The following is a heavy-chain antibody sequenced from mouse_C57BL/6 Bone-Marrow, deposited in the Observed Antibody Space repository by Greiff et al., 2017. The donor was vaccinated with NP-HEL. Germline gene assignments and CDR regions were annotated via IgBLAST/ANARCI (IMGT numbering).Heavy chain of an antibody. D-gene: IGHD2-2*01. Sequence: VQLQQSGTELVKPGASVKLSCKASGYTFTSYWMHWVKQRPGQGLEWIGNINPSNGGTNYNEKFKSKATLTVDKSSSTAYMQLSSLTSEDSAVYYCARGYLLWLRRYAMDYWGQGTSVTVSS. J-gene: IGHJ4*01. V-gene: IGHV1-53*01. CDR1: GYTFTSYW. CDR2: INPSNGGT. CDR3: ARGYLLWLRRYAMDY.